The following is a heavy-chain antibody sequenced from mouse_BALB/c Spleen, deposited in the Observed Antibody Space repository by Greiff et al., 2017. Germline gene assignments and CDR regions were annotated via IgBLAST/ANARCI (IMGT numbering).Heavy chain of an antibody. V-gene: IGHV2-6-7*01. Sequence: VKLMESGPGLVAPSQSLSITCTVSGFSLTGYGVNWVRQPPGKGLEWLGMIWGDGSTDYNSALKSRLSISKDNSKSQVFFKMNSLQADDTAIYYSARKGFRDWYFDVWGEGTTVTVSS. J-gene: IGHJ1*01. CDR3: ARKGFRDWYFDV. CDR2: IWGDGST. CDR1: GFSLTGYG.